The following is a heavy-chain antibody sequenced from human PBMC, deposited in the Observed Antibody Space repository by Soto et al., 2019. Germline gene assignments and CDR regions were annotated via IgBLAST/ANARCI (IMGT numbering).Heavy chain of an antibody. CDR1: GGSISSGGHY. J-gene: IGHJ4*02. D-gene: IGHD3-9*01. CDR3: AREAGILTGQYYFDY. CDR2: IYYSGST. V-gene: IGHV4-31*03. Sequence: QVQLQESGPGLVKPSQTLSLTCTVSGGSISSGGHYWSWIRQHPGKGLEWIGYIYYSGSTYYNPSLKSRVTISVDTSKNRFSLKLSSVTAADTAVYYCAREAGILTGQYYFDYWGQGTLVTVSS.